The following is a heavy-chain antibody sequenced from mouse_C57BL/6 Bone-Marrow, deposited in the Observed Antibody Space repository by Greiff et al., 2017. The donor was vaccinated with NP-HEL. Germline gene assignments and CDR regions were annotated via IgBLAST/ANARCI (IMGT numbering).Heavy chain of an antibody. V-gene: IGHV14-4*01. J-gene: IGHJ4*01. Sequence: EVQLQQSGAELVRPGASVKLSCTASGFNIKDDYMHWVKQRPEQGLEWIGWIDPENGDTEYASKFQGKATITADTSSNTAYLQLSSLTSEDTAVYYCTVWFHYAMDYWGQGTSVTVSS. CDR3: TVWFHYAMDY. CDR2: IDPENGDT. CDR1: GFNIKDDY. D-gene: IGHD2-2*01.